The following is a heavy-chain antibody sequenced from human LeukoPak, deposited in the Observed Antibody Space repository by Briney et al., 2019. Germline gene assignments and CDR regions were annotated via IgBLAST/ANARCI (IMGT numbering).Heavy chain of an antibody. CDR3: ARAGIAAAGPWDY. V-gene: IGHV4-34*01. CDR1: GGSFSGYY. Sequence: SETLSLTCAVYGGSFSGYYSSSIRQPPGKGLEWIGEINHSGSTNYNPSLKSRVTISVDTSKNQFSMKLSSVTAADTAVYYCARAGIAAAGPWDYWGQGTLVTVSS. J-gene: IGHJ4*02. CDR2: INHSGST. D-gene: IGHD6-13*01.